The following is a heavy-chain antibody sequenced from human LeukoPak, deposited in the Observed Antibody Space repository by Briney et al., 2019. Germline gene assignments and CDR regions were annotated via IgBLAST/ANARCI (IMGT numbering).Heavy chain of an antibody. CDR1: GGSISSDY. CDR2: IHRSGSS. D-gene: IGHD6-13*01. Sequence: PSETLSLTCTVSGGSISSDYWNWIRQPPGKGLEWIGYIHRSGSSNYDPSLKSRVTISVDTSKNQISLKLSSVTAADTAVYYCARTDGAVYSSSWYYFDYWGQGTLVTVSS. V-gene: IGHV4-59*08. CDR3: ARTDGAVYSSSWYYFDY. J-gene: IGHJ4*02.